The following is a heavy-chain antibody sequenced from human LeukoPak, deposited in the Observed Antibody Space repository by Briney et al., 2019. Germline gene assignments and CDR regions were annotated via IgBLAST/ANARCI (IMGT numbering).Heavy chain of an antibody. V-gene: IGHV1-69*04. J-gene: IGHJ3*02. Sequence: SVKVSCKASGGTFSSYAISWVRQAPEQGLEWMGRIIPILGIANYAQKFQGRVTITADKSTSTAYMELSSLRSEDTAVYYSARGGDSMAAFDIWGQGTMVTVSS. CDR2: IIPILGIA. D-gene: IGHD5-24*01. CDR1: GGTFSSYA. CDR3: ARGGDSMAAFDI.